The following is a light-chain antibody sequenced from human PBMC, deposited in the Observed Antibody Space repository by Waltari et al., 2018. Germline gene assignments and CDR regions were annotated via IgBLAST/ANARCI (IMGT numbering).Light chain of an antibody. CDR2: ASS. CDR3: QQLKDSPPT. V-gene: IGKV1-9*01. CDR1: QDISNF. Sequence: DIQLTQSPSFLSASVGDRVTITCRASQDISNFLAWYQQKPGQAPQLLIYASSTLQSGVPSRFGGSGSGTEFTLTISSLQPEDFATYYWQQLKDSPPTFGGGTKVEIK. J-gene: IGKJ4*01.